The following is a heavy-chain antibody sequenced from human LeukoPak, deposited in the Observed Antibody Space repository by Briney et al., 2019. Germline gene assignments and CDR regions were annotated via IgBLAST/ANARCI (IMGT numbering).Heavy chain of an antibody. D-gene: IGHD1-26*01. V-gene: IGHV4-61*02. Sequence: PSQTLSLTCTVSGGSISSGSYYWSRIRQPAGKGLEWIGRIYTSGSTNYNPSLKSRVTISVDTSKNQFSLKLSSVTAADTAVYYCARAEVGATFGYWGQGTLVTVSS. CDR3: ARAEVGATFGY. CDR1: GGSISSGSYY. J-gene: IGHJ4*02. CDR2: IYTSGST.